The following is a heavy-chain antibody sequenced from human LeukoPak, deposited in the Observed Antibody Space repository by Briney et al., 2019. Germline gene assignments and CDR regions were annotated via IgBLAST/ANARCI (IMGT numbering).Heavy chain of an antibody. D-gene: IGHD5-24*01. J-gene: IGHJ3*02. CDR3: AREAFRDGYESDAFDI. V-gene: IGHV1-69*13. Sequence: GASVKVSCKASGGTFSSYAISWVRQAPGQGLEWMGGIIPIFGTANYAQKFQGRVTITADESTSTAYMELSSLRSEDTAVYYCAREAFRDGYESDAFDIWGQGTMVTVSS. CDR2: IIPIFGTA. CDR1: GGTFSSYA.